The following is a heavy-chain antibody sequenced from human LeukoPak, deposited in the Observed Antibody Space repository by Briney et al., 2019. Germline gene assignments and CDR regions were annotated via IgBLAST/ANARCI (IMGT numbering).Heavy chain of an antibody. D-gene: IGHD6-19*01. J-gene: IGHJ4*02. CDR3: AKEGTSSGWYLFADY. CDR1: GFTFSSFG. CDR2: ISYDGSNK. Sequence: GGSLRLSCAASGFTFSSFGMHWVRQAPGKGLEWVTVISYDGSNKYYADSVKGRFTISRDNSKNTLYLQMNSLRAEDTAVYYCAKEGTSSGWYLFADYWGQGTLVTVSS. V-gene: IGHV3-30*18.